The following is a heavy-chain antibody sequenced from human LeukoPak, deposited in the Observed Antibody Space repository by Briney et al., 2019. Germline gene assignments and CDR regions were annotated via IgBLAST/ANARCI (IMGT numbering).Heavy chain of an antibody. CDR2: ISAYNDNT. Sequence: ASVKVSCKAPGYTFTNYAISWVRQAPGQGLEWMGWISAYNDNTNYAQKFQGRVTMTTDTSTGTAYMELRSLRSDDTAVYYCARDVGEGYCSGGSCSDYWGPGTLVTVSS. D-gene: IGHD2-15*01. J-gene: IGHJ4*02. CDR3: ARDVGEGYCSGGSCSDY. CDR1: GYTFTNYA. V-gene: IGHV1-18*01.